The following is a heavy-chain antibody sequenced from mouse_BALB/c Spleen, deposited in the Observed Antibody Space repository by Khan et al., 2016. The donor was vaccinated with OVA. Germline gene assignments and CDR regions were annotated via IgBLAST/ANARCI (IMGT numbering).Heavy chain of an antibody. CDR1: GFTFSGFG. Sequence: EVELVESGGGLVQPGGSRKLSCAASGFTFSGFGMHWVRQAPEKGLEWVAYISSGSSTIYYADTVKGRFTIPRDNPKNTLFLQMTSLRSEDTAMYVCAGAGYSYIDYWGQGTTLTVSS. CDR2: ISSGSSTI. J-gene: IGHJ2*01. CDR3: AGAGYSYIDY. D-gene: IGHD2-3*01. V-gene: IGHV5-17*02.